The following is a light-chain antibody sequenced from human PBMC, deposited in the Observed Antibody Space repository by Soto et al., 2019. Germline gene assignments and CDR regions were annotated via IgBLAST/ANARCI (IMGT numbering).Light chain of an antibody. CDR2: GAS. CDR3: QQYGSSRLT. J-gene: IGKJ4*01. Sequence: EIVLTQSPGTLSLSPGERATLSCRASQSVSSSYLAWYQQKPGQAPRLLIYGASSRATGIPDRFSGSGSGTGFTLTISRLEPEDFAVYYCQQYGSSRLTFGGGTKVEIK. V-gene: IGKV3-20*01. CDR1: QSVSSSY.